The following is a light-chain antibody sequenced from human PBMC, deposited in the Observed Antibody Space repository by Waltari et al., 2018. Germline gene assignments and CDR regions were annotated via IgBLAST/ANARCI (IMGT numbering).Light chain of an antibody. CDR1: SSDIGAYDR. V-gene: IGLV2-14*01. CDR3: SSDASRIAGL. CDR2: EVS. Sequence: QAALTQSPSVSGSPGQSVTISCTGSSSDIGAYDRVSWYQQYPGKAPKLVIYEVSKPPSGVPDRFSGSKSGNPASLTISGVQAEDEADYYCSSDASRIAGLFGGGTRLTVL. J-gene: IGLJ2*01.